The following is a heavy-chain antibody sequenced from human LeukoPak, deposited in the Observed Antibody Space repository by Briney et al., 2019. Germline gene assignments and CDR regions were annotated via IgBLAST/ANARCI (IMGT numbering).Heavy chain of an antibody. CDR2: INWNGGST. V-gene: IGHV3-23*01. CDR3: AKDQKQWLGENFDY. Sequence: PGGSLRLSCAASGFSFNDHGMTWVRQAPGKGLEWVSGINWNGGSTYYGDSVKGRFTISRDNSKNTLYLQMNSLRVEDTAVYYCAKDQKQWLGENFDYWGQGTLVTVSS. J-gene: IGHJ4*02. CDR1: GFSFNDHG. D-gene: IGHD6-19*01.